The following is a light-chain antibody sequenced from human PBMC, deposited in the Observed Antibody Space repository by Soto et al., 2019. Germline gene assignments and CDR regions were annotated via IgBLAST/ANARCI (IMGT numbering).Light chain of an antibody. V-gene: IGKV1-39*01. Sequence: DIQMTQSPSSLSASVGDRVTITCRASESISRHLNWYQQKPGKAPKLLIYAASSLQNGVPSRFRGCGSGTDSTLTISKLQPEDFETYYCHQSYTTLSITFGQGTRLEIK. CDR1: ESISRH. J-gene: IGKJ5*01. CDR2: AAS. CDR3: HQSYTTLSIT.